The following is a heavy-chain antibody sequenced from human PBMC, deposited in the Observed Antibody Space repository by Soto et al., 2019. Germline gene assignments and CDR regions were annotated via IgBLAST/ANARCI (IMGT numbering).Heavy chain of an antibody. CDR1: GASVNSHPYS. J-gene: IGHJ4*02. CDR2: VHNSGST. D-gene: IGHD4-17*01. CDR3: LAADYGGIVVY. Sequence: QLLLQESGPGLVKPSETLSLICAVSGASVNSHPYSWTWVRQPPGKGLEWIGYVHNSGSTKYDPSLPSRVSISLDTSKNHFSLRLTSVTAADAAVYYCLAADYGGIVVYLGQGTKVSVSS. V-gene: IGHV4-61*03.